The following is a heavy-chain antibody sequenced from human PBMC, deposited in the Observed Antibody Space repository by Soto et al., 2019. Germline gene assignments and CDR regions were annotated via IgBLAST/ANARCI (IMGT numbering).Heavy chain of an antibody. CDR1: GGSFSGYY. J-gene: IGHJ6*02. V-gene: IGHV4-34*01. Sequence: SETLSLTCAVYGGSFSGYYWTWIRQPPGKGLEWIGEINHSGTINFNPPLNSPLTISKNTSNQQLSLKMSAVTDADKAAYYSAKYYRTLGASYSLDVWGQGTTVTVSS. D-gene: IGHD1-26*01. CDR3: AKYYRTLGASYSLDV. CDR2: INHSGTI.